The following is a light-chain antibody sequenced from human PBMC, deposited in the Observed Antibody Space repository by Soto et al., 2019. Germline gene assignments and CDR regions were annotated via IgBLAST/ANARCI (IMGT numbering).Light chain of an antibody. Sequence: DIQMTQFPSSLSASVGDRANITCRASQGISTWLAWYEQKPERAPKSLIYAASRLQSGVPPRFSGSGSETDFTLTISRLQPEHFATYYCQQYNRYPRTFGKGNKVEIK. V-gene: IGKV1D-16*01. J-gene: IGKJ1*01. CDR3: QQYNRYPRT. CDR2: AAS. CDR1: QGISTW.